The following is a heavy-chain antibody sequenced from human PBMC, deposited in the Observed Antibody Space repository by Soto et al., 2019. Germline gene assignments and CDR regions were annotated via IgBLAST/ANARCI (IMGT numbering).Heavy chain of an antibody. CDR2: ISYDGSNK. V-gene: IGHV3-30*18. CDR1: GFTFSSYG. CDR3: AKERDYDILIAY. D-gene: IGHD3-9*01. J-gene: IGHJ4*02. Sequence: QVQLVESGGGVVQPGRSLRLSCAASGFTFSSYGMQWVRQAPGKGLEWVAVISYDGSNKYYADSVKGRLTISRDNSKNTLYLQMNSLRAEDTAVYYCAKERDYDILIAYWGQGTLVTVSS.